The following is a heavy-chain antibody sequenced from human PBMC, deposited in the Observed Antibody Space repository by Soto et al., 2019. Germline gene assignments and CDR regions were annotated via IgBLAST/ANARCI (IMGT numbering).Heavy chain of an antibody. CDR1: GFNFGNNW. V-gene: IGHV3-74*01. CDR3: ATAEVDY. Sequence: QPGGSLRLSCAASGFNFGNNWMQWVRQAPGKGLEWVSRMNSDGRTTNYADSVKGRFTVSRDNAKNTLYLQMNSLRAEDTAVYYCATAEVDYWGPGTLVTVSS. CDR2: MNSDGRTT. J-gene: IGHJ4*02.